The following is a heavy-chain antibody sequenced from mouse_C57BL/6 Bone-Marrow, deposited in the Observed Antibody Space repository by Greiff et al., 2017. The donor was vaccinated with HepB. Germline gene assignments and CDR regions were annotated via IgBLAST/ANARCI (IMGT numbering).Heavy chain of an antibody. Sequence: EVMLVESGGGLVKPGGSLKLSCAASGFTFSSYAMSWVRQTPEKRLEWVATISDGGSYTYYPDNVKGRFTISRDNAKNNLYLQMSHLKSEDTAMYYCARDGSSYPAWFAYWGQGTLVTVSA. J-gene: IGHJ3*01. CDR2: ISDGGSYT. CDR3: ARDGSSYPAWFAY. CDR1: GFTFSSYA. V-gene: IGHV5-4*01. D-gene: IGHD1-1*01.